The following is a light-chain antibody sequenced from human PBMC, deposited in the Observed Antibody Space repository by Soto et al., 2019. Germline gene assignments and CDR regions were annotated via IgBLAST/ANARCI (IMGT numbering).Light chain of an antibody. CDR3: SLYTSEEPYV. CDR2: EAS. J-gene: IGLJ1*01. CDR1: STDFVSYNR. Sequence: QSSLTQPPSVSGSPGQSVTISCTGTSTDFVSYNRVSWYQQPPGTAPKLIIYEASNRPSGVPDRFSGSKSGNTASLTISGLQAADEADYYCSLYTSEEPYVFGNGTKVTVL. V-gene: IGLV2-18*01.